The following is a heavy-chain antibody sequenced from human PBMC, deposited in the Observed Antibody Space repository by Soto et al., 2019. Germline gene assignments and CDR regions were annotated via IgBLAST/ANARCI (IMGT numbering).Heavy chain of an antibody. CDR2: IGTAGDT. J-gene: IGHJ4*02. CDR3: AREWAAGTFDY. CDR1: GFTFSSYD. V-gene: IGHV3-13*01. Sequence: GGSLRLSCAASGFTFSSYDMHWVRQATGKGLEWVSAIGTAGDTYYPGSVKGRFTISRENAKNPLYLQMNSLRAEDTAVYYCAREWAAGTFDYWGQGTLVTVSS. D-gene: IGHD6-13*01.